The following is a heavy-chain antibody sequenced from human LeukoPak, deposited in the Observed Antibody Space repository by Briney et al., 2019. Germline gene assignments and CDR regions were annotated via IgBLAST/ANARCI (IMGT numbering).Heavy chain of an antibody. D-gene: IGHD6-19*01. CDR1: GFTFSSYA. Sequence: GGSLRLSCAASGFTFSSYAMSWVRQAPGKGLEWVPAISGSGGSTYYADSVKGRFTISRDNSKNTLYLQMNSLRAEDTAVYYCAKRGGYSSGWYYFDYWGQGTLVTVSS. J-gene: IGHJ4*02. V-gene: IGHV3-23*01. CDR3: AKRGGYSSGWYYFDY. CDR2: ISGSGGST.